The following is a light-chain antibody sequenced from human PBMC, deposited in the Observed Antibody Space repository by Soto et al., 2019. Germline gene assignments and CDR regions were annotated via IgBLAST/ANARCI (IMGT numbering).Light chain of an antibody. CDR1: QSVSSN. CDR3: QQYSSSPS. CDR2: GAS. V-gene: IGKV3-15*01. Sequence: DIVMTQSPDSLAVSLGERATLSCRASQSVSSNLAWYQQKPGQAPRLVIYGASTRASGIPARFSGSGSGTEFTLTIGSLQSEDFAVYYCQQYSSSPSFGQGTRLEIK. J-gene: IGKJ5*01.